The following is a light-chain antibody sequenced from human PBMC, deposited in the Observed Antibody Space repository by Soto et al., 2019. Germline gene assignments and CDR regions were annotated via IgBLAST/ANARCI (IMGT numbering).Light chain of an antibody. Sequence: EIVLTQSPGTLSLSPGERATLSCRASQSVSRNYLAWYQQKPGQAPRLLIYGASSRATGIPDRFSGSGSGTGFTLTISRLEPEDFVVYYCQQYGSSPPLTFGGGTKVEIK. J-gene: IGKJ4*01. CDR2: GAS. CDR3: QQYGSSPPLT. V-gene: IGKV3-20*01. CDR1: QSVSRNY.